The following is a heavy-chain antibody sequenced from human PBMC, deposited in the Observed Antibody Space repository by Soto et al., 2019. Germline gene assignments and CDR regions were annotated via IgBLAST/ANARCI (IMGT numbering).Heavy chain of an antibody. J-gene: IGHJ4*02. CDR2: INCGNGDT. V-gene: IGHV1-3*01. Sequence: ASVKVSCKASGFTFKDYILHWVRQAPGQRPEWMGWINCGNGDTKYSQEFKGRATIIRDTSAATVYMELSSLRSEDTAVYYCAKDQYCDSFACRYFFDHWGQGTLVTVSS. D-gene: IGHD2-21*01. CDR3: AKDQYCDSFACRYFFDH. CDR1: GFTFKDYI.